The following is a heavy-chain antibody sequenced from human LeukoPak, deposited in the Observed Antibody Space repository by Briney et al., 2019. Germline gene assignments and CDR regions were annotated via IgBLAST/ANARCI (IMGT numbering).Heavy chain of an antibody. CDR3: VTGVSSSWYNVRNY. J-gene: IGHJ4*02. V-gene: IGHV1-24*01. Sequence: ASVKVSCKVSGYTLTELYMHWVRQAPGKGLEWMGVFYAEDGEAIYAQKFQGRVTMTEATSTATAYMELSSLRSEDTAVYYCVTGVSSSWYNVRNYWGQGTLVTVSS. CDR1: GYTLTELY. D-gene: IGHD6-13*01. CDR2: FYAEDGEA.